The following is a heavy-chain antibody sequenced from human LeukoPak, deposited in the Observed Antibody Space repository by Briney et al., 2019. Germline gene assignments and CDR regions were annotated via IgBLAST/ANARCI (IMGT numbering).Heavy chain of an antibody. V-gene: IGHV4-4*07. CDR3: AGENRAMGVFHP. CDR2: MSTSGNS. CDR1: GGSISGYY. D-gene: IGHD1-14*01. J-gene: IGHJ5*01. Sequence: SETLSLTCTVSGGSISGYYWSWIRQPAGKGLEWIGRMSTSGNSNYIPSLVSRVTMSVDTSKNQFSLNLSSVTAADTAVYYCAGENRAMGVFHPWGQGTLGPVSS.